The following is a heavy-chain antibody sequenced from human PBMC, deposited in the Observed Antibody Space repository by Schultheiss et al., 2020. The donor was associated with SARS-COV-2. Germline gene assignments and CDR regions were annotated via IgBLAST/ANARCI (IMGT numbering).Heavy chain of an antibody. CDR3: ARDRDNWNDVRPTAPDY. CDR1: GGSVSSGSYY. V-gene: IGHV4-61*01. Sequence: SQTLSLTCTVSGGSVSSGSYYWSWIRQPPGKGLEWIGYIYYSGSTNYNPSLKSRVTISVDTSKNQFSLKLSSVTAADTAVYYCARDRDNWNDVRPTAPDYWGQGTLITVSS. CDR2: IYYSGST. J-gene: IGHJ4*02. D-gene: IGHD1-1*01.